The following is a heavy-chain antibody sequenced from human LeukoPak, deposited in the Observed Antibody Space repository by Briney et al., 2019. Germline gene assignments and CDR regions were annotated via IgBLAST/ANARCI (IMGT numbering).Heavy chain of an antibody. Sequence: ASVKVSCRASGYTFTSYDINWVRQAPGQGLEWMGWISAYNGNTNYAQKLQGRVTMTTDTSTSTAYMELRSLRSDDTAVYYCARGGDYGDSVKYFDYWGQGTLVTVSS. D-gene: IGHD4-17*01. CDR1: GYTFTSYD. V-gene: IGHV1-18*01. CDR3: ARGGDYGDSVKYFDY. J-gene: IGHJ4*02. CDR2: ISAYNGNT.